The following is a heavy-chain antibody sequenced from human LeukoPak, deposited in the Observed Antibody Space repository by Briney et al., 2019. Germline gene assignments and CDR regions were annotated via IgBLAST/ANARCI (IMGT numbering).Heavy chain of an antibody. CDR1: GGSISSSSYY. CDR3: ARLQYCGGDCYSNYYYYMDV. D-gene: IGHD2-21*02. V-gene: IGHV4-39*01. J-gene: IGHJ6*03. Sequence: SETLSLTCTVSGGSISSSSYYWGWIRQPPGKGLEWIGSIYYSGSTYYNPSLKSRVTISVDTSKNQFSLKLSSVTAADTAVYYCARLQYCGGDCYSNYYYYMDVWGKGTTVTVSS. CDR2: IYYSGST.